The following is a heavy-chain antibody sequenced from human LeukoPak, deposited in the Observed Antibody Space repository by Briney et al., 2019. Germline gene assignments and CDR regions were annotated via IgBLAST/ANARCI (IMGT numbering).Heavy chain of an antibody. V-gene: IGHV3-7*01. J-gene: IGHJ4*02. CDR3: AKVAKYYYGSETYYFFEH. D-gene: IGHD3-10*01. CDR1: GFTFTTYW. CDR2: IKQDGTEK. Sequence: GGSLRLSCAASGFTFTTYWMSWARPAPGKGREGVANIKQDGTEKYYVDYVKGRFTISRDNAKNSLYLQMNSLRVEDTAVYYCAKVAKYYYGSETYYFFEHWGQGTPVTASS.